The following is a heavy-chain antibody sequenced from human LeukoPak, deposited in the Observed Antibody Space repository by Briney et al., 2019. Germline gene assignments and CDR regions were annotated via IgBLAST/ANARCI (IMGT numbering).Heavy chain of an antibody. J-gene: IGHJ4*02. V-gene: IGHV4-39*01. Sequence: SETLSLTCTVSGGSISSSSYYWGWIRHPPGKGLEWIMSIYYSGSTYYNPSLKRRVTLSVDTTKNPFSLKLSSVTAADTAVYYCARAGPVVPAAIYFDYWGQGTLVTVSS. D-gene: IGHD2-2*01. CDR1: GGSISSSSYY. CDR3: ARAGPVVPAAIYFDY. CDR2: IYYSGST.